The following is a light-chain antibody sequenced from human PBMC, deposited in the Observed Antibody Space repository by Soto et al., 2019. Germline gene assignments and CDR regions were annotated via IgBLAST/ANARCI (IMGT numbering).Light chain of an antibody. CDR2: DTS. CDR1: QTVSNK. Sequence: EIVLTQSPATLSSSPGERATLSCRASQTVSNKLAWYQHKPGQAPRLLIYDTSNRATGIPARFSGSGSGSEFTLTISGLQSEDFAVYYCQQYNDRPPITFGQGTRLEIK. V-gene: IGKV3D-15*01. CDR3: QQYNDRPPIT. J-gene: IGKJ5*01.